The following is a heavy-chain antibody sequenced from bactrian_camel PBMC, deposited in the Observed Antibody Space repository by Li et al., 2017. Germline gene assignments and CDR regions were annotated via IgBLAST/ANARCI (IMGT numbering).Heavy chain of an antibody. CDR2: INSGGGST. CDR1: GFAFSNYW. J-gene: IGHJ4*01. CDR3: ATDPPEFGGAWFSGFEY. V-gene: IGHV3S1*01. D-gene: IGHD1*01. Sequence: HVQLVESGGGLVQPGGSLRPSCAASGFAFSNYWMYWVRQAPGKGLEWVSAINSGGGSTYYADSVKGRFAISRDNVKNAIDLQMNNLKAEDAAVYYCATDPPEFGGAWFSGFEYWGQGTQVTVS.